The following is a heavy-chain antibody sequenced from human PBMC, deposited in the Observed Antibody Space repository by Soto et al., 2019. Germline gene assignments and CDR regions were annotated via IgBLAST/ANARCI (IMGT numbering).Heavy chain of an antibody. Sequence: PSETLSLTCTASGGSISNYYWSWIRQPPGKGLEWIGYIYYSGSTNYNPSLKSRVTISVDRSKSQFSLKLSSVTAADTAVYFCARDGSIDSRNYYYYYGMDVWGQGTTVTVSS. CDR1: GGSISNYY. CDR3: ARDGSIDSRNYYYYYGMDV. D-gene: IGHD3-3*02. J-gene: IGHJ6*02. V-gene: IGHV4-59*01. CDR2: IYYSGST.